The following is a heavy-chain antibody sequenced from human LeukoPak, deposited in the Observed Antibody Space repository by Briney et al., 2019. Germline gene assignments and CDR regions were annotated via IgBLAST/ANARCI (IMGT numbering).Heavy chain of an antibody. D-gene: IGHD5-24*01. V-gene: IGHV4-59*01. CDR1: GGSISSYY. Sequence: PSETLSLTCTVSGGSISSYYWSWIRQPPGKGLEWIGFISHSGSTNYNPSLESRVTISLDTSKNQFSLKLSSVTAADTAVYYCARVGSRDGYNPIDYWGQGTLVTVSS. CDR3: ARVGSRDGYNPIDY. J-gene: IGHJ4*02. CDR2: ISHSGST.